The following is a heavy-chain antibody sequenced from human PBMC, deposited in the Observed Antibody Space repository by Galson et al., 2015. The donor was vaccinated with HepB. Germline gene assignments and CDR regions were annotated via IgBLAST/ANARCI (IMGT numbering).Heavy chain of an antibody. CDR2: IRSSSGDK. D-gene: IGHD5-12*01. Sequence: SLRLSCAASGFTFSGYSMIWVRQAAGKGLEWVSSIRSSSGDKYYADSVKGRFTISRDNAKNSLYLQMNSLRAEDTAVYYCARVKRLVGGYDLVGFDYWGQGALVTVSS. J-gene: IGHJ4*02. CDR3: ARVKRLVGGYDLVGFDY. V-gene: IGHV3-21*01. CDR1: GFTFSGYS.